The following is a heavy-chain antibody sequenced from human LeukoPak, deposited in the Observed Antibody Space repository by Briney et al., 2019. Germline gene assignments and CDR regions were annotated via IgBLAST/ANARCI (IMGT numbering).Heavy chain of an antibody. D-gene: IGHD2-2*01. V-gene: IGHV4-4*07. CDR3: ARAPSKYCSSTSCQLGFDY. Sequence: SETLSLTCTVSGGSISTYYWSWIRQPAGKGLEWIGRIYTSGTTYYNPSLKSRVTMSVDTSKNQFSLKLSSVTAADTAVYYCARAPSKYCSSTSCQLGFDYWGQGTLVTVSS. CDR2: IYTSGTT. J-gene: IGHJ4*02. CDR1: GGSISTYY.